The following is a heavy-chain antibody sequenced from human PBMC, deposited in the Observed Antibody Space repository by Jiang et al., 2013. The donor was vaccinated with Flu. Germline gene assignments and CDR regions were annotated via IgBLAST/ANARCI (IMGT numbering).Heavy chain of an antibody. Sequence: TSQTLSLTCAISGDSVSSNSAAWNWIRQSPSRGLEWLGRTYYRSKWYNDYAVSVKSRITINPDTSKNQFSLQLNSVTPEDTAVYYCARGPSPRYCSGGSCYSAGWFDPWGQGTLVTVSS. CDR2: TYYRSKWYN. V-gene: IGHV6-1*01. CDR3: ARGPSPRYCSGGSCYSAGWFDP. J-gene: IGHJ5*02. D-gene: IGHD2-15*01. CDR1: GDSVSSNSAA.